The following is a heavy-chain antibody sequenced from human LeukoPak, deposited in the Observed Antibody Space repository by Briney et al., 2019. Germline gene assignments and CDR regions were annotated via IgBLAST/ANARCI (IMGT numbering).Heavy chain of an antibody. CDR3: ARDPGPLQRWYSDY. D-gene: IGHD6-13*01. CDR1: GFTFSSYS. V-gene: IGHV3-21*01. Sequence: TSGGSLRLSCAASGFTFSSYSMNWVRQAPGKGLEWVSSISSGSSYIYYADSVKGRFAISRDNPKNSLYLQMNSLRAEDTAVYYCARDPGPLQRWYSDYWAREPWSPSPQ. J-gene: IGHJ4*02. CDR2: ISSGSSYI.